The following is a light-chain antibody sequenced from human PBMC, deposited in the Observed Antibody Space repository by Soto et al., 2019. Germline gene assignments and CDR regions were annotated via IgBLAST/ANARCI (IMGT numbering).Light chain of an antibody. V-gene: IGLV2-14*01. CDR2: DVS. CDR1: SSDVGAYNY. CDR3: SSYTTSSTGV. Sequence: QSALTQPASVSGSPGQSITISCTGTSSDVGAYNYVSWYQQYPGKAPKLMIYDVSNRPSGVSNRFSGSKSDNTASLTISGLLAEDEADYYCSSYTTSSTGVFGGGTKVTVL. J-gene: IGLJ3*02.